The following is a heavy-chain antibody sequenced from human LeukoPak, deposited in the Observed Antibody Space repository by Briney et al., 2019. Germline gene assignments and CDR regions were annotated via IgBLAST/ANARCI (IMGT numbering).Heavy chain of an antibody. CDR3: ARDPNSSGWYPYFQH. D-gene: IGHD6-19*01. CDR1: GYTFTSYD. Sequence: ASVKVSCKASGYTFTSYDINWVRQATGQGLEWMGWMNPNSGNTGYAQKFQGRVTMTRNTSISTAYMELRSLRSDDTAVYYCARDPNSSGWYPYFQHWGQGTLVTVSS. V-gene: IGHV1-8*01. CDR2: MNPNSGNT. J-gene: IGHJ1*01.